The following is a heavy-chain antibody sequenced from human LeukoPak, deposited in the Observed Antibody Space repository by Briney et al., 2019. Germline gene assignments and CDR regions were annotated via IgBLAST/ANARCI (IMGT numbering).Heavy chain of an antibody. J-gene: IGHJ4*02. V-gene: IGHV3-7*01. CDR3: ARGGLRFDY. CDR1: GFTFSSYA. D-gene: IGHD4-17*01. Sequence: PGGSLRLSCAASGFTFSSYAMSWVRQAPGKGLEWVANIKQDGSEKYYVDSVKGRFTISRDNAKNSLYLQMNSLRAEDTAVYYCARGGLRFDYWGQGTLVTVSS. CDR2: IKQDGSEK.